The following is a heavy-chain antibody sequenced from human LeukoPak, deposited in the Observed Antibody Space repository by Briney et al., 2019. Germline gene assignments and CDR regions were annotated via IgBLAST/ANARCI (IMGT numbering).Heavy chain of an antibody. D-gene: IGHD3-22*01. Sequence: PGGTLRLSCAASGFTFSSYSMNWVRQAPGKGLELVSYISSGSSTMYYADSVKGRFTISRDNAKNSLYLQVNSLRAEDTAVYYCARGVGSSGKKGIDYWGQGTLVTVSS. J-gene: IGHJ4*02. CDR2: ISSGSSTM. CDR1: GFTFSSYS. V-gene: IGHV3-48*04. CDR3: ARGVGSSGKKGIDY.